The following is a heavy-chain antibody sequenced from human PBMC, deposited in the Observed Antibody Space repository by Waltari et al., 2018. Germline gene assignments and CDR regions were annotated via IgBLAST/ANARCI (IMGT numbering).Heavy chain of an antibody. V-gene: IGHV1-69*01. CDR2: IIPIFGTA. D-gene: IGHD5-12*01. CDR3: ARRGPRGYSGYDPYYYYYGMDV. CDR1: GGTSSRYA. J-gene: IGHJ6*02. Sequence: QVQLVQSGAEVKTPGSSVKASCKASGGTSSRYAISWVRQAPGQGLEWRGGIIPIFGTANYAQKFQGRVTITADESTSTAYMELSSVRSEDTAVYYCARRGPRGYSGYDPYYYYYGMDVWGQGTTVTVSS.